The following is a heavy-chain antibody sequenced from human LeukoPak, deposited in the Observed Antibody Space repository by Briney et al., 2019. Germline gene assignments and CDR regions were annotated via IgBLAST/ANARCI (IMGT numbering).Heavy chain of an antibody. CDR3: ARLTQLARGRY. J-gene: IGHJ4*02. CDR1: GFTSSSFG. V-gene: IGHV3-7*03. D-gene: IGHD6-6*01. CDR2: IKQDGSEK. Sequence: GGSMRLSCAASGFTSSSFGIRWVRQAAGRGLGWVANIKQDGSEKYYVDSVKGRFTVSRDNAENSLYLQMSRLRAENTAVYYCARLTQLARGRYWGQGTLVTVSS.